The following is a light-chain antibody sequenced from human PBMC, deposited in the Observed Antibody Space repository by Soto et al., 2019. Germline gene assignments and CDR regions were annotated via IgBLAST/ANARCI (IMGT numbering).Light chain of an antibody. J-gene: IGLJ1*01. CDR1: SSDVGAYNF. CDR2: EVS. V-gene: IGLV2-14*01. CDR3: SSHTSRNSPFV. Sequence: QSALTQPASVFGSPGQSITISCTGTSSDVGAYNFVSWYQQHPGQAPKVMIYEVSNRASGVSNRFSGSKSGNTASLTISGLQAEDEADYYCSSHTSRNSPFVFGTGTKVTVL.